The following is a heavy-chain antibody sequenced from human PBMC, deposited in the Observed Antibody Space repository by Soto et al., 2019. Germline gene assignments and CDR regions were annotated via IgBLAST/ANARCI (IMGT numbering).Heavy chain of an antibody. CDR1: GFSFSDFY. CDR2: ISGSGNTI. V-gene: IGHV3-11*01. CDR3: ARGRWSSG. D-gene: IGHD6-19*01. J-gene: IGHJ4*02. Sequence: QVQLVESGGGWVKPGGSLRLSCAASGFSFSDFYMSWLRQTPGKGLEWVSYISGSGNTIYYTDSVKGRFTISRDNAKHALYLQMNSLRAEDPAEYYCARGRWSSGWGQGTLVTVSS.